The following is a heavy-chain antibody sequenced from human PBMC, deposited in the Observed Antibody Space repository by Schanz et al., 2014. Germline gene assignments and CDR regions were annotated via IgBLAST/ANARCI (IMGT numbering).Heavy chain of an antibody. J-gene: IGHJ4*02. V-gene: IGHV1-46*01. CDR2: MNPNSGNT. CDR3: ARDGDFDY. CDR1: GYTFTRHY. Sequence: QVQLVQSGAEVKKPGASVKVSCQASGYTFTRHYMHWVRQAPGQGLEWMGWMNPNSGNTGYAQKFQGRVTMTTDTSTSTSYMELTSLRFDDTAVYYCARDGDFDYWGQGTLXTVSA.